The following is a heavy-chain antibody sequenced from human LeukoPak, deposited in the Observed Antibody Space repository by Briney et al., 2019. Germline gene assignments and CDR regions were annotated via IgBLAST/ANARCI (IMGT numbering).Heavy chain of an antibody. CDR2: ISSSSSTI. J-gene: IGHJ4*02. D-gene: IGHD4-17*01. CDR3: ARARDYGDYDY. Sequence: GGSLRLSCAASGFTFSSYSMNWVRQAPGKGLEWVSYISSSSSTIYYADSVKGRFTISRDNAKNSLYLQMSSLRAEDTAVYYCARARDYGDYDYWGQGTLVTVSS. CDR1: GFTFSSYS. V-gene: IGHV3-48*04.